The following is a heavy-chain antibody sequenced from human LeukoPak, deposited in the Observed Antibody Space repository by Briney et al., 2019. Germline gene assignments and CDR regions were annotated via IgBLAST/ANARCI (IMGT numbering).Heavy chain of an antibody. CDR2: ISAYNGNT. D-gene: IGHD2-15*01. CDR1: GYTFTSYG. Sequence: APVKVSCKASGYTFTSYGISWVRQAPGHGLEGMGWISAYNGNTNYAQKLQGRVTMTTDTSTSTAYVERRSLRSDDTAVYYCARGSEDFDYWGQGTLVTVSS. V-gene: IGHV1-18*01. CDR3: ARGSEDFDY. J-gene: IGHJ4*02.